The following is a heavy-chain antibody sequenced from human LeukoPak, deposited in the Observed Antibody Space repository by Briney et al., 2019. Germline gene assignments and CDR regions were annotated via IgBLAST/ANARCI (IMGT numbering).Heavy chain of an antibody. D-gene: IGHD6-13*01. Sequence: GGSLRLSCAASGFTFDDYAMHWVRQAPGKGLEWVSGISWNSGSIGYADSVKGRFTISRDNAKNSLYLQMNSLRAEDTALYYCSRLSAGFDCWGQGTLVTVSS. CDR3: SRLSAGFDC. V-gene: IGHV3-9*01. CDR1: GFTFDDYA. J-gene: IGHJ4*02. CDR2: ISWNSGSI.